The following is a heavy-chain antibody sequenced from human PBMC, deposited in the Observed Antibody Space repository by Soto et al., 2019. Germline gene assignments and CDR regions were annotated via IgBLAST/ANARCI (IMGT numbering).Heavy chain of an antibody. V-gene: IGHV1-69*04. Sequence: SVKVSCKTSGVTLSSFAISWVRQSPGQGLEWVGTFIPVVAMAKYRQNFQGRVTITADQLTNTLFMELRSLRYEDTATYYCANGHDNSFYYGMDVWGPGTTAPV. CDR3: ANGHDNSFYYGMDV. D-gene: IGHD1-1*01. J-gene: IGHJ6*02. CDR2: FIPVVAMA. CDR1: GVTLSSFA.